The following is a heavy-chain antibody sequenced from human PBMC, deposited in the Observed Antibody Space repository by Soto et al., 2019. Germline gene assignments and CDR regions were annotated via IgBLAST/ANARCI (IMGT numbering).Heavy chain of an antibody. CDR1: GYTFTSYD. V-gene: IGHV1-8*01. CDR2: MNPNSGNT. J-gene: IGHJ4*02. Sequence: ASVKVSCKASGYTFTSYDINWVRQATGQGLEWMGWMNPNSGNTGYAQKLQGRVTMTTDTSTSTAYMELRSLRSDDTAVYYCARDRGVTMVRGPGYWGQGTLVTVSS. CDR3: ARDRGVTMVRGPGY. D-gene: IGHD3-10*01.